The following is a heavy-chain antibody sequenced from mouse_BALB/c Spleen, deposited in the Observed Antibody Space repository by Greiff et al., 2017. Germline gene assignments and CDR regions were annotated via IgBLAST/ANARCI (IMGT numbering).Heavy chain of an antibody. CDR1: GFTFSSYA. J-gene: IGHJ2*01. D-gene: IGHD4-1*01. V-gene: IGHV5-6-5*01. CDR2: ISSGGST. CDR3: ARASGTFDY. Sequence: DVHLVESGGGLVKPGGSLKLSCAASGFTFSSYAMSWVRQTPEKRLEWVASISSGGSTYYPDSVKGRFTISRDNARNILYLQMSSLRSEDTAMYYCARASGTFDYWGQGTTLTVSS.